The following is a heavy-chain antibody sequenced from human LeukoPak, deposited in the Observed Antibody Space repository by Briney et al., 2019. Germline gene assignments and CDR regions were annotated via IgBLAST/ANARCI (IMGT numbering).Heavy chain of an antibody. CDR1: RDMLNSDH. J-gene: IGHJ5*01. Sequence: VSVKVSCKASRDMLNSDHIHWVRQAPGEGLEWMGVINAGGEDPKFAQNFQGRVDLTWDTSTNTIYMELARLRSEDTAVYYCTRAKVPPRPTWFGSWGQGTLVTVSS. CDR2: INAGGEDP. D-gene: IGHD3-10*01. V-gene: IGHV1-46*02. CDR3: TRAKVPPRPTWFGS.